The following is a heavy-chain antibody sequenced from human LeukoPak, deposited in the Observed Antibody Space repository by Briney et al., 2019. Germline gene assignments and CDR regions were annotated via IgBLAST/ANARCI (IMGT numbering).Heavy chain of an antibody. CDR3: AKDPKYYYDSSGYGPFDY. CDR1: GFTFSSYA. V-gene: IGHV3-23*01. J-gene: IGHJ4*02. Sequence: PGGSLRLSCAASGFTFSSYAMTWVRQAPGKGLEWVSGITSSGGSTYYADSVKGRFTISRDNSKNTLYLQMNSLRGEDTAVYYCAKDPKYYYDSSGYGPFDYWGQGTLVTVSS. CDR2: ITSSGGST. D-gene: IGHD3-22*01.